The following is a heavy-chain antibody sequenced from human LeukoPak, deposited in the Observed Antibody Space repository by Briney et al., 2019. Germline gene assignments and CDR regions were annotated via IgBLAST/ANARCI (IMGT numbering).Heavy chain of an antibody. CDR3: ARDRYCSGGSCYPDAFDI. CDR1: GFTVSSNY. D-gene: IGHD2-15*01. CDR2: IYSGGST. V-gene: IGHV3-53*01. J-gene: IGHJ3*02. Sequence: GGSLRLSCAASGFTVSSNYMSWVRQAPGKGLEWVSVIYSGGSTYYADSVKGRFTISGDNSKNTLYLQMNSLRAEDTAVYYCARDRYCSGGSCYPDAFDIWGQGTMVTVSS.